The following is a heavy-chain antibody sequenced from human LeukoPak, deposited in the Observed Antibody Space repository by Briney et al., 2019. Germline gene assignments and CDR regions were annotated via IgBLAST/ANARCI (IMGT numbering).Heavy chain of an antibody. CDR2: INSDGSST. J-gene: IGHJ4*02. D-gene: IGHD6-6*01. CDR3: ARRESSIAHFDY. CDR1: GFTFSSYW. V-gene: IGHV3-74*01. Sequence: GGSLSLSCAASGFTFSSYWMHWVRQAPGKGLVWVSRINSDGSSTSYADSVKGRFTISRDNAKNTLYLQMNSLRAEDTAVYYCARRESSIAHFDYWGQGTLVTVSS.